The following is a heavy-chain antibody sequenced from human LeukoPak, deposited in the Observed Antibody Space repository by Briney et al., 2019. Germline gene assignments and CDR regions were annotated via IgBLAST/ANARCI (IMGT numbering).Heavy chain of an antibody. Sequence: ASVTVSCKASGYTFTSYYMHWVRQAPGQGLEWMGGIIPIFGTANYAQKFQGRVTITADESTSTAYMELSSLRSEDTAVYYCARREIDDWVVVVAATGYYYYGMDVWGQGTTVTVSS. CDR2: IIPIFGTA. V-gene: IGHV1-69*13. J-gene: IGHJ6*02. CDR3: ARREIDDWVVVVAATGYYYYGMDV. D-gene: IGHD2-15*01. CDR1: GYTFTSYY.